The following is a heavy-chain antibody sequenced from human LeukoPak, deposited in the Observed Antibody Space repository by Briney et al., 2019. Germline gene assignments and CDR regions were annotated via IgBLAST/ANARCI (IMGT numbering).Heavy chain of an antibody. Sequence: SETLSLTCTVSSASNSTYHWTWIRQPPGKGLEWIGYINYSGSTNYNPSLKSRVTISIDTSKNQFSLKLTSVTAADTAVYYCARGRLWTWGYWSQGALVTVSS. CDR3: ARGRLWTWGY. D-gene: IGHD4/OR15-4a*01. J-gene: IGHJ4*02. CDR1: SASNSTYH. V-gene: IGHV4-59*08. CDR2: INYSGST.